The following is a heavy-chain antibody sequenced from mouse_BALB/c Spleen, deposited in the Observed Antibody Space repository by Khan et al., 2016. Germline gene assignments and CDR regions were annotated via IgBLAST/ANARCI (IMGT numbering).Heavy chain of an antibody. CDR3: ARGTSALYYSLDY. Sequence: QVQLKESGAELVRPGVSVKISCKGSGYTFTDYALHWVKQSHAKSLEWIGIISTYYGDATYNQKFKDKATMTVDKSSGTTYMELARLPAEDSAIYYCARGTSALYYSLDYWGQGTPVTVSS. CDR1: GYTFTDYA. CDR2: ISTYYGDA. V-gene: IGHV1S137*01. J-gene: IGHJ4*01. D-gene: IGHD2-14*01.